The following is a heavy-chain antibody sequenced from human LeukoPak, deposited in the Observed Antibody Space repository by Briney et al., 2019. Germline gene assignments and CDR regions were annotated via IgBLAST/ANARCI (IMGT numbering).Heavy chain of an antibody. D-gene: IGHD7-27*01. CDR1: GFTFTGYS. CDR3: ARESYWGSGLKVFDS. Sequence: PGGSLRLSCVASGFTFTGYSINWVRQAPGKGLEWVSYISRDSGNIYYADSVKGRFTISRDNAKNSLYLQVNSLRDEDTAVYYCARESYWGSGLKVFDSWGQGTLVTVSS. V-gene: IGHV3-48*02. CDR2: ISRDSGNI. J-gene: IGHJ4*02.